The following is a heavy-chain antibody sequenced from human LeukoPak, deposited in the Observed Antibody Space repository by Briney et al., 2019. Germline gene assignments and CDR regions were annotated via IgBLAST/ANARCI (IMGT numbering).Heavy chain of an antibody. D-gene: IGHD6-13*01. CDR1: GGTFGSYA. CDR3: ARETGYSSSNFGY. V-gene: IGHV1-69*13. Sequence: SVKVSCKASGGTFGSYAISWVRQAPGQGLEWMGGIIPIFGTANYAQKFQGRVTITADESTSTAYMELSSLRSEDTAVYYCARETGYSSSNFGYWGQGTLVTVSS. J-gene: IGHJ4*02. CDR2: IIPIFGTA.